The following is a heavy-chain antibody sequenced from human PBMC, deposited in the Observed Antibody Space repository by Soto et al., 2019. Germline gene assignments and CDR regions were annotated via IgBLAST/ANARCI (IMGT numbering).Heavy chain of an antibody. CDR2: ASFDGSNK. J-gene: IGHJ6*02. Sequence: GGSLRLSCAASGFTFNYYPMHWVRQAPGKGLEWVAVASFDGSNKYYADSVKGRFTISKDNSKNTLYLQMNSLRREDTAVYYCARLPGPLVAVLYIYPLDGREAMSDVDVWGQGTTVTVSS. V-gene: IGHV3-30-3*01. CDR1: GFTFNYYP. CDR3: ARLPGPLVAVLYIYPLDGREAMSDVDV. D-gene: IGHD6-19*01.